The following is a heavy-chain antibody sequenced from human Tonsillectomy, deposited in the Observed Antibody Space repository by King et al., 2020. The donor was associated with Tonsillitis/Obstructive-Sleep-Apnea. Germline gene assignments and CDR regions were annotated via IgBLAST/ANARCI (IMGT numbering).Heavy chain of an antibody. J-gene: IGHJ6*03. CDR2: IYSGGST. V-gene: IGHV3-66*01. Sequence: VQLVESGGGLVQPGGSLRLSCAASGFTVSSNYMSWVRQAPGKGLEWVSVIYSGGSTYYADSVKGRFTISRDNSKNTLYLQMNSLRAEDTAVYYCARSSYDILTGYYYYYYMDVWGKGTTVTVSS. CDR1: GFTVSSNY. CDR3: ARSSYDILTGYYYYYYMDV. D-gene: IGHD3-9*01.